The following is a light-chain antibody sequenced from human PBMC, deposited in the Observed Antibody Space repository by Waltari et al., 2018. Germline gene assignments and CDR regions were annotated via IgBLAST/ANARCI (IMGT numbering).Light chain of an antibody. CDR1: QSLLYRSNNKNY. CDR3: QQYYSPPLT. J-gene: IGKJ1*01. CDR2: WAS. V-gene: IGKV4-1*01. Sequence: DIVMTQSPDSLAVSLGARATVNFKSSQSLLYRSNNKNYLAWYQQKPGQTPKLLIYWASTRESGVPDRFSGSGSGTDFTLTISSLQAEDVAVYYCQQYYSPPLTFGQGTKVEV.